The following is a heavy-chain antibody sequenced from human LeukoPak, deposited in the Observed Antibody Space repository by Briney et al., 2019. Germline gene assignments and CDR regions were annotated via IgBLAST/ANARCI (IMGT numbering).Heavy chain of an antibody. CDR3: ARESGSYSGPDY. J-gene: IGHJ4*02. D-gene: IGHD1-26*01. CDR1: GFTFSNYW. CDR2: IKQDGSEK. Sequence: GGSLRLSCAASGFTFSNYWMNWVRQAPGKGLEWVANIKQDGSEKLYVDSVKGRLTISRDNAKNSLYLQMNSLRAEDTAVYYCARESGSYSGPDYWGQGTLVTVSS. V-gene: IGHV3-7*01.